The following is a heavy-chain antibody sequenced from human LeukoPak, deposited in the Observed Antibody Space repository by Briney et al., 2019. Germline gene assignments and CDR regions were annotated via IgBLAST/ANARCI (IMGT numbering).Heavy chain of an antibody. D-gene: IGHD3-22*01. CDR2: ISDIGSI. V-gene: IGHV4-59*08. J-gene: IGHJ4*02. Sequence: SETLSLTCTVSGGSISSYYWSWIRQPPGKGLEWIAYISDIGSINYNPSLKSRVTISVDTSKNQFSLRLSSATAADTAVYYCGRYDGSGYIDYWGQGTLVTVSS. CDR3: GRYDGSGYIDY. CDR1: GGSISSYY.